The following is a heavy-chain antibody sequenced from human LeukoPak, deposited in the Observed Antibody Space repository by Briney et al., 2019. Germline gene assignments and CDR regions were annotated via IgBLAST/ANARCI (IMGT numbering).Heavy chain of an antibody. Sequence: SQTLSLTCTVSGGSISSGSYYWSWIRQPAGKGLEWIGRIYTSGSTNYNPSLKSRVTISVDTSKNQFSLKLSSVTAADTAVYYCATTPIGYCSGGSCYTVYFDYWGQGTLVTVSS. V-gene: IGHV4-61*02. CDR2: IYTSGST. J-gene: IGHJ4*02. CDR3: ATTPIGYCSGGSCYTVYFDY. CDR1: GGSISSGSYY. D-gene: IGHD2-15*01.